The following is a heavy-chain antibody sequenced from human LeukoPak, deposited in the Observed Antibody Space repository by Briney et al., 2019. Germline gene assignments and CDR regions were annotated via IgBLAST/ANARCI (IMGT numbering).Heavy chain of an antibody. Sequence: AGRSLRLSCAASGFTFSSYAMHWVRQAPGKGLEWVAVISYDGSNEYYADSVKGRFTISRDNSKNTLYLQMNSLRAEDTAVYYCARERELEIDYWGQGTLVTVSS. D-gene: IGHD1-7*01. V-gene: IGHV3-30*04. CDR3: ARERELEIDY. CDR1: GFTFSSYA. J-gene: IGHJ4*02. CDR2: ISYDGSNE.